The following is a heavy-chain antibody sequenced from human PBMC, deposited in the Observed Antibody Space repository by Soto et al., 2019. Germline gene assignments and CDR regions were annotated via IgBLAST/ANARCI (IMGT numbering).Heavy chain of an antibody. Sequence: EVQLLESGGGLVRPGGSLRLSCVASGFTFKNFAMTWVRQAPGKGMEWVSAIGGSGSSANYADSVKGRFTVSRDDSKSTLYLQMSGLRVDDTALYYCAKDAVAYNGEWDWFDLWGQGTLVTVSS. D-gene: IGHD3-10*01. J-gene: IGHJ5*02. CDR2: IGGSGSSA. CDR3: AKDAVAYNGEWDWFDL. CDR1: GFTFKNFA. V-gene: IGHV3-23*01.